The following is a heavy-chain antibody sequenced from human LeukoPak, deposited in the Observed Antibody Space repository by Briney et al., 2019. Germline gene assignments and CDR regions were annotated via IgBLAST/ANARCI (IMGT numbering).Heavy chain of an antibody. CDR3: AKIGKEYCSGGSSYPFDY. D-gene: IGHD2-15*01. V-gene: IGHV3-30*02. Sequence: GGSLRLSCAASGFTFSSYGMHWVRQAPGKGLEWVAFIRYDGSNKYYADSVKGRFTISRDNSKNTLYLQMNSLRAEDTAVYYCAKIGKEYCSGGSSYPFDYWAQGTLVTVSS. CDR2: IRYDGSNK. J-gene: IGHJ4*02. CDR1: GFTFSSYG.